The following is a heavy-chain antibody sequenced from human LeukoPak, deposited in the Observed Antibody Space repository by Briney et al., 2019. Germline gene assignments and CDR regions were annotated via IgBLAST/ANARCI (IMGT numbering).Heavy chain of an antibody. J-gene: IGHJ4*02. Sequence: GGSLRLSCAASGFTFSSYAMHWVRQAPGKGLEWVAVISYDGSNKYYADPVKGRFTISRDNSKNTLYLQMNSLRAEDTAVYYCARDFDSGDYWGQGTLVTVSS. D-gene: IGHD3-22*01. V-gene: IGHV3-30-3*01. CDR2: ISYDGSNK. CDR1: GFTFSSYA. CDR3: ARDFDSGDY.